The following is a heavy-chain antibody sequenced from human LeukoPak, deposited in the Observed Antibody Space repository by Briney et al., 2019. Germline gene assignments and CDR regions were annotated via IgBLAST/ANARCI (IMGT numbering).Heavy chain of an antibody. CDR1: GFSFSN. D-gene: IGHD2-15*01. Sequence: GGSLRLSCAASGFSFSNMNWVRRAPGRGLEWVSSISSSSYIYYADSLKGRFTISRDNAKNSLYLQVNSLRAEDTAVYFCVRGYCSGGTCYLDYWGQGTLVTVSS. CDR3: VRGYCSGGTCYLDY. J-gene: IGHJ4*02. V-gene: IGHV3-69-1*01. CDR2: ISSSSYI.